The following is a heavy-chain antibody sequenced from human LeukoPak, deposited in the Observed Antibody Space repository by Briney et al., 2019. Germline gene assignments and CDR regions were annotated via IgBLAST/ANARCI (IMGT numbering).Heavy chain of an antibody. V-gene: IGHV4-59*01. CDR2: FYYTGST. CDR3: ARGAMATTPFFDY. J-gene: IGHJ4*02. CDR1: GGSISNYY. D-gene: IGHD5-24*01. Sequence: PSETLSLTCPVSGGSISNYYYWTWIRQPPGKGLEWIGYFYYTGSTNFNPSLKSRVTMSLDTSRNQFSLKLTSLTAADTAVYYCARGAMATTPFFDYWGQGTLVTVSS.